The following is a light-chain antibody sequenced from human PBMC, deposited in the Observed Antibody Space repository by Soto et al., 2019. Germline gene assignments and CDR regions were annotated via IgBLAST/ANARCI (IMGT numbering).Light chain of an antibody. CDR3: QQYDNNEIT. CDR2: DAS. CDR1: QDISNY. V-gene: IGKV1-33*01. J-gene: IGKJ5*01. Sequence: DIQMTQSPSSLSASVGDRVTITCQASQDISNYLNWYQQKPGKAPKLLIYDASNLETGVPSRFSGSGSGTDFTFTISSLQPEDIATYYCQQYDNNEITFGQGTRLEIK.